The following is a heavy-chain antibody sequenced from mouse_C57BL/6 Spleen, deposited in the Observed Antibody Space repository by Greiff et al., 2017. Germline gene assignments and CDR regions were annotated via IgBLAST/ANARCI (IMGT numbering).Heavy chain of an antibody. CDR2: ILPGSGST. Sequence: QVQLQQSGAELMKPGASVKLSCKASGYTFTGYWIEWVKQRPGHGLEWIGEILPGSGSTNYNEKFKGKATFTADTASNTAYMQLSSLTTEDSAIYYGERSGNRDYDVGFDYWGQGTTLTVSS. J-gene: IGHJ2*01. D-gene: IGHD2-4*01. CDR3: ERSGNRDYDVGFDY. V-gene: IGHV1-9*01. CDR1: GYTFTGYW.